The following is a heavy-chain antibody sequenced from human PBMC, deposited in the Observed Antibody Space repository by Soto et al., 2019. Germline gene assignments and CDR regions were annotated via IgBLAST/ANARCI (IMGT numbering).Heavy chain of an antibody. CDR2: IVVGSGNT. CDR1: GFTFTSSA. D-gene: IGHD3-16*01. J-gene: IGHJ6*02. Sequence: QMQLVQSGPEVKKPGTSVKVSCKASGFTFTSSAVQWVRQARGQRLEWIGWIVVGSGNTNYAQKFQERVTITRDMSTSTAYMELSSLRSEDTAVYYCAAALGLVGYHYYYGMDVWGQGTTVTVSS. V-gene: IGHV1-58*01. CDR3: AAALGLVGYHYYYGMDV.